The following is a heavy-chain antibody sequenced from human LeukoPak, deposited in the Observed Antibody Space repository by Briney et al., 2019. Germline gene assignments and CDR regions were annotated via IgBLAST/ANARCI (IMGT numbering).Heavy chain of an antibody. CDR1: EFTFSNYW. V-gene: IGHV3-74*01. CDR2: IRGDGTTT. J-gene: IGHJ4*02. CDR3: TRGKSLPAAAGTDNFDY. D-gene: IGHD6-13*01. Sequence: PGGSLRLSCAASEFTFSNYWMHWVRQAPGKGLVWVSRIRGDGTTTNYAESVKGRFTISRDNAKNTLYLQMNSLRAEDTAVYFCTRGKSLPAAAGTDNFDYWGQGTLVTVSS.